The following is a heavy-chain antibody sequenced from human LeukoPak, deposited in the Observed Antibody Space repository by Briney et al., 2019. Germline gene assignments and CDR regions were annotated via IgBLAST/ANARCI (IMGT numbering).Heavy chain of an antibody. CDR1: GGSISSGAYY. CDR3: ARDRVPAAMLRVYYYYGMDV. J-gene: IGHJ6*02. CDR2: IYYSGST. V-gene: IGHV4-31*03. D-gene: IGHD2-2*01. Sequence: SQTLSLTCTVSGGSISSGAYYWSWIRQHPGKSLEWIGYIYYSGSTYYNPSLKSRVTISVDTSKNQFSLKLSSVTAADTAVYYCARDRVPAAMLRVYYYYGMDVWGQGTTVTVSS.